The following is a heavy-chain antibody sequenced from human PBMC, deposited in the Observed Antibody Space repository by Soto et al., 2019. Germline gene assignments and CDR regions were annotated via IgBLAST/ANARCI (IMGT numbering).Heavy chain of an antibody. V-gene: IGHV3-33*01. CDR2: ILNDGSNR. Sequence: QVQLVKSGGGVVEPGRSLTLSCAASEFTFSNYGMHWVRQAPGKGLEWVAVILNDGSNRYHADSVKDRFTISRDNSKNTLYLQMNSLRAEDTAVYYCARDDEYSGNGMDVWGQGTTVTVS. CDR3: ARDDEYSGNGMDV. CDR1: EFTFSNYG. D-gene: IGHD3-10*01. J-gene: IGHJ6*02.